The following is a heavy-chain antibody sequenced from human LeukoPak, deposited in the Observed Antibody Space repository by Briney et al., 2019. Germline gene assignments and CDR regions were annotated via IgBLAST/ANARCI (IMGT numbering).Heavy chain of an antibody. D-gene: IGHD5-18*01. CDR2: INSDGSST. V-gene: IGHV3-74*01. J-gene: IGHJ6*02. CDR3: AKDLGYSYPPYGMDV. CDR1: GFTFSSYW. Sequence: GGSLRLSCAASGFTFSSYWMHWVRQAPGKGLVWVSRINSDGSSTSYADSVKGRFTISRDNAKNSLYLQMNSLRAEDTALYYCAKDLGYSYPPYGMDVWGQGTTVTVSS.